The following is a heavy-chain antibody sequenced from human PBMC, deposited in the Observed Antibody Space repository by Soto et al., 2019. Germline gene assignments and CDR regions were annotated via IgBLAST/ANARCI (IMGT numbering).Heavy chain of an antibody. D-gene: IGHD2-21*02. J-gene: IGHJ4*02. V-gene: IGHV3-30*04. CDR1: GFTFNSLS. CDR3: AMEPYGDSEYFDY. Sequence: QVQLVESGGGMVQPGTSLRLSCAASGFTFNSLSLHWVRQRPDKGLEWVAVISHDGRVTFYADFVKGRFTVSRDNSKNTIYLQVNSLRAEDTAVYYCAMEPYGDSEYFDYWGQGTVVTVSS. CDR2: ISHDGRVT.